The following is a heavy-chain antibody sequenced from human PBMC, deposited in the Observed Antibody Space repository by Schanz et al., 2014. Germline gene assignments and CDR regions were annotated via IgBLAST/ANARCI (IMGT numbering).Heavy chain of an antibody. D-gene: IGHD3-9*01. CDR3: ARDSGPYYDKSMDV. Sequence: QVQLVESGGGVVQPGGSLRLSCAASGFIFSNYGMHWVRQAPGKGLEWVAVIWSDGSGKYYADSVKGRFTISRDSPKSTLYLQVNSRRAEDTALYYCARDSGPYYDKSMDVWGQGTTVAVSS. CDR1: GFIFSNYG. V-gene: IGHV3-33*01. J-gene: IGHJ6*02. CDR2: IWSDGSGK.